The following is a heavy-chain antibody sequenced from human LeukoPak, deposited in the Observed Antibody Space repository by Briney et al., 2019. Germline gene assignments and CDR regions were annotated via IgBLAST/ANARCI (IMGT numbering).Heavy chain of an antibody. Sequence: QPGGSLRLSCAASGFTVSSNYMSWVRQAPGKGLEWVSIIYSGGNTYYADSVKGRFTISRDNAKNSLYLQMNSLRAEDTAVYYCARDHPTGLHYYDSSGHKGGGLDYWGQGTLVTVSS. V-gene: IGHV3-53*01. CDR1: GFTVSSNY. J-gene: IGHJ4*02. CDR3: ARDHPTGLHYYDSSGHKGGGLDY. CDR2: IYSGGNT. D-gene: IGHD3-22*01.